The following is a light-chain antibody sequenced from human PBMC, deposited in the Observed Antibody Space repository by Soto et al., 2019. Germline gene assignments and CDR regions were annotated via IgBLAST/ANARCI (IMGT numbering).Light chain of an antibody. Sequence: QSVLTQPPSVSGAPGQRVTISCTGSSSNIGAGYDVHWYQQLPGTAPKLLIYGNSNRPSGVPDRFSGSKSGTSASLAITGLQAEDEADYYCKSYDSSLRGSKVLGTGTKVTVL. J-gene: IGLJ1*01. CDR1: SSNIGAGYD. CDR2: GNS. V-gene: IGLV1-40*01. CDR3: KSYDSSLRGSKV.